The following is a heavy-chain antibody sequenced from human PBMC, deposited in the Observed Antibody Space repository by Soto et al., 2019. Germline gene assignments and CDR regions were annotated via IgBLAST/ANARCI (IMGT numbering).Heavy chain of an antibody. Sequence: GESLQISCKGSGYSVSSYWIAWVRQMPGKGLEWMGIIYPGDSDTRYSPSFQGQVTISADKSISTAYLQWSSLKASDNAMYYCARRSSSSSRAAFDIWGQGTMVTVTS. V-gene: IGHV5-51*01. CDR3: ARRSSSSSRAAFDI. J-gene: IGHJ3*02. CDR2: IYPGDSDT. CDR1: GYSVSSYW. D-gene: IGHD6-13*01.